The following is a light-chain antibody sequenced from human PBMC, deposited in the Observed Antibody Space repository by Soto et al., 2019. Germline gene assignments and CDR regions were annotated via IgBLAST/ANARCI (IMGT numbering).Light chain of an antibody. CDR1: SSNLGADYD. V-gene: IGLV1-40*01. J-gene: IGLJ3*02. CDR3: QSYDISLSGSWV. Sequence: QSVLTQPPSVSGAPGQRVTISCTGSSSNLGADYDVHWYQQLPGTAPKVLIYGNSNRPSGVPDRFSGSKSGTSASLAITGLQAEDEADYYWQSYDISLSGSWVFGGGTQLTVL. CDR2: GNS.